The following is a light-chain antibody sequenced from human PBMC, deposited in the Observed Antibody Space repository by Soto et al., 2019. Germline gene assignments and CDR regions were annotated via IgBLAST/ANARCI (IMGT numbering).Light chain of an antibody. CDR2: SNN. CDR1: SSNIGSNT. CDR3: AAWDDSLNGHVV. V-gene: IGLV1-44*01. Sequence: QSVLTQPPSASGTPGQRVTISCSGSSSNIGSNTVYWYQQLPGTAPKLLIYSNNQRPSGVPDRFSGSKSDTSASLAISGLQSEDEADYYCAAWDDSLNGHVVFGGGTKLTVL. J-gene: IGLJ2*01.